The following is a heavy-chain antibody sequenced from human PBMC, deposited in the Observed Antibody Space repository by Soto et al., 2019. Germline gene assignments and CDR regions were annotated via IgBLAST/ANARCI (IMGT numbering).Heavy chain of an antibody. CDR2: VSFSGGTT. D-gene: IGHD1-26*01. CDR3: AHKGDGSRGFKF. CDR1: GFTFNNYA. V-gene: IGHV3-23*01. Sequence: GGSLRLSCAASGFTFNNYAMSWVRQAPGKVLEWVSVVSFSGGTTYYADSVKGRFTITKDASRNQVVLTVTNMDPVDTATYYCAHKGDGSRGFKFWGQGTLVTVSS. J-gene: IGHJ4*02.